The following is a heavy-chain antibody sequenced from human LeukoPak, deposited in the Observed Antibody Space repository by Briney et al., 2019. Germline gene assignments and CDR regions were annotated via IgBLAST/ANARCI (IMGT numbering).Heavy chain of an antibody. V-gene: IGHV3-74*01. CDR3: AKGLGTGSVLARPLHY. Sequence: GGSLRLSCAASGFTFSSYWMYWVRQAPGKGLVWVAHINSDGSNTNYADSVKGRFTISRDNFKNTVDLQMISVTAEDTAMYFCAKGLGTGSVLARPLHYWGQGTLVTVSS. D-gene: IGHD3-10*01. CDR1: GFTFSSYW. CDR2: INSDGSNT. J-gene: IGHJ4*02.